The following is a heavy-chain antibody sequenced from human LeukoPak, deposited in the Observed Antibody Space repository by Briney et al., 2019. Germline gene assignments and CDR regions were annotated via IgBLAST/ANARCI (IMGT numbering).Heavy chain of an antibody. D-gene: IGHD2-21*02. CDR2: INHSGST. J-gene: IGHJ4*02. CDR1: GGSFNDYY. Sequence: SETLSLTCAVYGGSFNDYYWHWIRQPPGKGLEWVGEINHSGSTNYNPSLKSRVTISADTSKNQFSLKLSSATAADTAVYYCASWVTALRRDYWGQGTLVTVSS. V-gene: IGHV4-34*01. CDR3: ASWVTALRRDY.